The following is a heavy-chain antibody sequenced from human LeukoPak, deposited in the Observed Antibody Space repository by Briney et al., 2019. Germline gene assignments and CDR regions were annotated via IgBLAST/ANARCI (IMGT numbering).Heavy chain of an antibody. J-gene: IGHJ5*02. CDR1: GFTFSSYA. Sequence: PGGSLRLSCAASGFTFSSYAMSGVRQAPGKGLEGVSATSGSGSSTYYEDSVKGRFTISRDNSKNTLYLQMNSLRAEDTAVYYCATIFGGVIGGIRFDPWGQGTLVTVSS. CDR2: TSGSGSST. D-gene: IGHD3-3*01. CDR3: ATIFGGVIGGIRFDP. V-gene: IGHV3-23*01.